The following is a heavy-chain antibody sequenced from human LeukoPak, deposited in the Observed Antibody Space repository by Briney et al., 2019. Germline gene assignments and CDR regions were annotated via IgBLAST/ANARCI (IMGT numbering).Heavy chain of an antibody. V-gene: IGHV3-74*03. CDR1: GFTFSSYW. CDR3: ARGYSGSYRIDY. J-gene: IGHJ4*01. CDR2: INSDGSST. Sequence: PGGSLRLSCAASGFTFSSYWMHWGREAPGKGLVWVSRINSDGSSTTYADSVKGRFTISRDTAKNTLYLQMNSLRADDTAVYYCARGYSGSYRIDYWGHGTLVTVSS. D-gene: IGHD1-26*01.